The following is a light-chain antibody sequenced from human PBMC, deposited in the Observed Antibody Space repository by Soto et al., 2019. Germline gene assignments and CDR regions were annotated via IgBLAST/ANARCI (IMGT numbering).Light chain of an antibody. Sequence: QSVLTQPASVSGSPGQSITISCTGTSSDIGGYNYVSWYQQPPGKAPKLMIYEVSNRPSGVSNRFSGSKSGNTASLTISGLQAEDEADYYCSSYTSSTTLVFGGGTKRTVL. CDR2: EVS. J-gene: IGLJ2*01. V-gene: IGLV2-14*01. CDR3: SSYTSSTTLV. CDR1: SSDIGGYNY.